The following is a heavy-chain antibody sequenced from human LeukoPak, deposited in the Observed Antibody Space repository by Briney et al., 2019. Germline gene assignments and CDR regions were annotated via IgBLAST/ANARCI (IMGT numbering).Heavy chain of an antibody. V-gene: IGHV4-39*01. CDR3: ARFYDKYGYYYFDY. CDR2: IYYSGYA. Sequence: SETLSLTCTVSGGSISSYPSYWGWIRQPPGKGLEWIGNIYYSGYAYYNPSLKSRVTISVDTSKSQFSLKLSSVTAADTAVYYCARFYDKYGYYYFDYWGQGTLVTVPS. J-gene: IGHJ4*02. CDR1: GGSISSYPSY. D-gene: IGHD5-24*01.